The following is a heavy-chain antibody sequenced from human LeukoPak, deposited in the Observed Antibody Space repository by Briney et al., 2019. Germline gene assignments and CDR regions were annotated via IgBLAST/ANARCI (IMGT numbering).Heavy chain of an antibody. D-gene: IGHD3-9*01. CDR1: GFTFSNAW. Sequence: GGSLRLSCAASGFTFSNAWMSWVRQAPGKGLEWVGRIKSKTDGGTTDYAAPVKGRLTISRDDSKNTLYLQMNSLKTEDTAVYYCTTAHDILTGYFSHSSWGQGTLVTVSS. CDR2: IKSKTDGGTT. V-gene: IGHV3-15*01. CDR3: TTAHDILTGYFSHSS. J-gene: IGHJ5*02.